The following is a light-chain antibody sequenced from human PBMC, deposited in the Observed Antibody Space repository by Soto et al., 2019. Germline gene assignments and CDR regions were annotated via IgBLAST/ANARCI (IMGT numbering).Light chain of an antibody. CDR3: SSYTNRNTVV. CDR1: SSYVGGYNY. V-gene: IGLV2-14*03. CDR2: DVT. Sequence: QSVLTQPASVSGSPGQSITIFCTGTSSYVGGYNYVSWYQQRPGKPPKLMIYDVTNRPSGVSNRFSGSKSGSTASLTISGLQAEDEGDYYCSSYTNRNTVVFGGGTKLTVL. J-gene: IGLJ3*02.